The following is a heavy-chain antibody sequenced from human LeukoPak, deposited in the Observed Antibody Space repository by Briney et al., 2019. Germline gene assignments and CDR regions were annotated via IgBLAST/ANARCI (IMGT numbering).Heavy chain of an antibody. V-gene: IGHV1-69*05. CDR1: GGTFSSYA. J-gene: IGHJ4*02. CDR3: ASLDCSGGSCYYVY. Sequence: SVKVSCKASGGTFSSYAISWVRQAPGQGIEWMGWIIPIFGTVNYAQKFQGRVTITTDESTSTAYMELSSLRSEDTAVYYCASLDCSGGSCYYVYWGQGTLVTVSS. D-gene: IGHD2-15*01. CDR2: IIPIFGTV.